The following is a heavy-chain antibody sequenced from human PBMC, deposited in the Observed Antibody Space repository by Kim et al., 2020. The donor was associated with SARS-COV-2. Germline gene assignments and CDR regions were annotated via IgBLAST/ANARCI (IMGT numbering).Heavy chain of an antibody. CDR3: AKGFGFFAGRGGGAAIDY. V-gene: IGHV3-23*01. J-gene: IGHJ4*02. D-gene: IGHD2-2*01. CDR2: ISGSGGST. Sequence: GGSLRLSCAASGFTFSSYAMSWVRQAPGKGLEWVSAISGSGGSTYYADSVKGRFTISRDNSKNTLYLQMNSLRAEDTAGYYCAKGFGFFAGRGGGAAIDYWGQGTLVTVSS. CDR1: GFTFSSYA.